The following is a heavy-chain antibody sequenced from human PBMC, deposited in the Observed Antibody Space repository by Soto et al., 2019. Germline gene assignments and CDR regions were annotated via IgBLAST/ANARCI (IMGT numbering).Heavy chain of an antibody. CDR3: GRGEVDRYNWNYGIDY. CDR2: IYYSGNT. D-gene: IGHD1-7*01. CDR1: GGSISSYY. V-gene: IGHV4-59*01. J-gene: IGHJ4*02. Sequence: SETLSLTCTVSGGSISSYYWSWIRQPPGKGLEWIGYIYYSGNTNYNPSLKSRVAISVDTSKNQFSLKLSSVTAADTAVYYCGRGEVDRYNWNYGIDYWGQGTLVTVSS.